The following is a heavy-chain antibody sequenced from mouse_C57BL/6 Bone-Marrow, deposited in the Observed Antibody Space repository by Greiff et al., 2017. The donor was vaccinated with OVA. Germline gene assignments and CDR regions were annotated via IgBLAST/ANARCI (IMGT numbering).Heavy chain of an antibody. CDR3: TPYYGTFDY. Sequence: EVQRVESGAELVRPGASVKLSCTASGFNIKDDYMHWVKQRPEQGLEWIGWIDPENGDTEYASKFQGKATITADTSSNTAYLQLSSLTSEDTAVYYCTPYYGTFDYWGQGTTLTVSS. D-gene: IGHD2-10*01. CDR1: GFNIKDDY. J-gene: IGHJ2*01. CDR2: IDPENGDT. V-gene: IGHV14-4*01.